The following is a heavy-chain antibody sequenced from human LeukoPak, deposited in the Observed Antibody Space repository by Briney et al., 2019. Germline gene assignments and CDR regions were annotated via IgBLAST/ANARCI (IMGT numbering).Heavy chain of an antibody. Sequence: GGSLRLSCAVSGFTFSSYGMHWVRQAPGKGLEWVAVIWYDGSNKYYADSVKGRFTISRDSSKNTLDLQMNSLRAEDTAVYYCALVGAARRIYWGQGTLVTVSS. J-gene: IGHJ4*02. CDR3: ALVGAARRIY. D-gene: IGHD1-26*01. V-gene: IGHV3-33*01. CDR1: GFTFSSYG. CDR2: IWYDGSNK.